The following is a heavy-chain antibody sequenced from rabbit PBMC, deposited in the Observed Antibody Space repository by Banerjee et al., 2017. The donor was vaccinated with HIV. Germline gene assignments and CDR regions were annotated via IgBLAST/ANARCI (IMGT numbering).Heavy chain of an antibody. D-gene: IGHD6-1*01. Sequence: QSLEESGGDLVKPGASLTLTCTASGFSFSSNYYMCWVRQAPGKGLEWIACIYAGSSGSTYYASWAKGRFTISKTSSTTVTLQMTSLTAADTATYFCARADIFGGYGFDLWGQGTLVTVS. J-gene: IGHJ3*01. V-gene: IGHV1S40*01. CDR3: ARADIFGGYGFDL. CDR1: GFSFSSNYY. CDR2: IYAGSSGST.